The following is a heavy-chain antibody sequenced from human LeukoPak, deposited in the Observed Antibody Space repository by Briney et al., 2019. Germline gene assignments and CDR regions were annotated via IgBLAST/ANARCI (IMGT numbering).Heavy chain of an antibody. V-gene: IGHV4-31*03. CDR2: IYYSGST. Sequence: SETLSLTCTVSGGSISSGGYYWSWIRQHPGKGLEWIGYIYYSGSTYYNPSLKSRVTISVDTSKNQFSLKLSSVTAADTAVYYCAKDRDYYDSGLHYWGQGTLVTVSS. D-gene: IGHD3-22*01. J-gene: IGHJ4*02. CDR3: AKDRDYYDSGLHY. CDR1: GGSISSGGYY.